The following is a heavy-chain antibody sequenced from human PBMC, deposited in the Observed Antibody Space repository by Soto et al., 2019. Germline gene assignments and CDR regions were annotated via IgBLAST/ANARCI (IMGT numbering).Heavy chain of an antibody. J-gene: IGHJ4*02. CDR1: GFTFSSYW. Sequence: GGSLRLSCAASGFTFSSYWMSWVRQAPGKGLEWVANIKQDGSEKYYVDSVKGRFTISRDNAKNSLYLQMNSLRAEDTAVYYCAREGFRVVVVAATQPDYWGQGTLVTVSS. V-gene: IGHV3-7*01. CDR2: IKQDGSEK. CDR3: AREGFRVVVVAATQPDY. D-gene: IGHD2-15*01.